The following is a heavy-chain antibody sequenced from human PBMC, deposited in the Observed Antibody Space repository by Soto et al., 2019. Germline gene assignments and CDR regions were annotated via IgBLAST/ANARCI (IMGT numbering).Heavy chain of an antibody. V-gene: IGHV4-34*01. Sequence: PSETLSLTCAVYGGSFSGYYWSWIRQPPGKGLEWIGEINHSGSTNYNPSLKSRATISVDTSKNQFSLKLSSVTAADTAVYYCARSESWFDPWGQGTLVTVSS. J-gene: IGHJ5*02. CDR3: ARSESWFDP. CDR1: GGSFSGYY. CDR2: INHSGST.